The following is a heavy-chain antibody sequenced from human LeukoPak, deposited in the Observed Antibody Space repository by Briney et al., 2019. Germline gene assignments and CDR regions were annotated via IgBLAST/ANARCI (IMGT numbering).Heavy chain of an antibody. CDR1: GGSISSSSYY. CDR2: IYYSGST. J-gene: IGHJ4*02. V-gene: IGHV4-39*01. Sequence: PPETLSLTCTVSGGSISSSSYYWGWIRQPPGKGLEWIGSIYYSGSTYYNPSLKSRVTISVDTSKNQFSLKLSSVTAADTAVYYCASRRITIPRLIRFDYWGQGTLVTVSS. CDR3: ASRRITIPRLIRFDY. D-gene: IGHD3-3*02.